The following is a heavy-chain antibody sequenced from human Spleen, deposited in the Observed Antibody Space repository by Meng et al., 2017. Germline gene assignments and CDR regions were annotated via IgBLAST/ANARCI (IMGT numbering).Heavy chain of an antibody. CDR2: ISSDGGIT. CDR3: ARGRGLRYFDWLY. V-gene: IGHV3-74*01. CDR1: GFNFGDYN. Sequence: GGSLRLSCGASGFNFGDYNMHWVRQSPGKGLEWISRISSDGGITTYADSVKGRFTISRDNAKNSLYLQMNSLRAEDTAVYYCARGRGLRYFDWLYWGQGTLVTVSS. D-gene: IGHD3-9*01. J-gene: IGHJ4*02.